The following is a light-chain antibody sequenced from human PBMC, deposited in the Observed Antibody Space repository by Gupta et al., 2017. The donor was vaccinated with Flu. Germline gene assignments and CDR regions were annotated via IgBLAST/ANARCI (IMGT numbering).Light chain of an antibody. CDR2: EVS. J-gene: IGLJ3*02. V-gene: IGLV2-18*02. CDR3: TSYAGSGTCWV. CDR1: SRDVGGDTR. Sequence: VTISCTGTSRDVGGDTRVYWYQQPPGKAPKRMWDEVSVRASGVPDRFAGSKSGNTASLTITGLQAEEEAEDDGTSYAGSGTCWVFGGGTKLTVL.